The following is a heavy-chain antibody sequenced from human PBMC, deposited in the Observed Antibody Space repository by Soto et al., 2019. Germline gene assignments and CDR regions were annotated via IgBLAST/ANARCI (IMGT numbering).Heavy chain of an antibody. CDR2: IYYSGST. Sequence: PSETLSLTCTVSGGSISSYYWSWIRQPPGKGLEWIGYIYYSGSTNYNPSLKSRVTISVDTSKNQFSLKLSSVTAADTAVYYCARVGGYCSSTSCYRPWDYYYYGMDVWGQGTTVTVSS. J-gene: IGHJ6*02. CDR3: ARVGGYCSSTSCYRPWDYYYYGMDV. V-gene: IGHV4-59*01. D-gene: IGHD2-2*01. CDR1: GGSISSYY.